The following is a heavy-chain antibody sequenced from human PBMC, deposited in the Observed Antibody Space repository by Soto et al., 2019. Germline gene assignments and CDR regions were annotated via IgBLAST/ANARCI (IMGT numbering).Heavy chain of an antibody. D-gene: IGHD6-13*01. CDR1: GFTFSMYW. CDR2: IKSDGSST. Sequence: GGSLRLSCAASGFTFSMYWMHWVRQAPGKGPVWVSRIKSDGSSTSYADSVKGRFTISRDNAKNTLYLQMNSLRAEDTAVYYCAGVIAAAGSLFYFDYWGQGILVTVSS. V-gene: IGHV3-74*01. CDR3: AGVIAAAGSLFYFDY. J-gene: IGHJ4*02.